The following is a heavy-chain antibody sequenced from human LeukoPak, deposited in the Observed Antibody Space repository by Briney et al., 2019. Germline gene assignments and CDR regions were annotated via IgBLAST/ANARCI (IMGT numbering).Heavy chain of an antibody. V-gene: IGHV3-7*01. CDR3: ARVQPMFISSPHFDS. D-gene: IGHD6-13*01. J-gene: IGHJ4*02. Sequence: PGGSLRLSCAASGFTFSSYWMSWVRQAPGKGLEWVANIKQDGSEKYYVDSVKGRFTISRDNAKNSLYMQMESLRDEDTAIYYCARVQPMFISSPHFDSWGQGTLVTVSS. CDR2: IKQDGSEK. CDR1: GFTFSSYW.